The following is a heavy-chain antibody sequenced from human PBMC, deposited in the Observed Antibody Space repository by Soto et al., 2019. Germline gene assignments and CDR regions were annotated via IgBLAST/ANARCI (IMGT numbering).Heavy chain of an antibody. V-gene: IGHV4-59*01. CDR1: GGSISSYY. D-gene: IGHD6-6*01. Sequence: SETLSLTCTVSGGSISSYYWSWIRQPPGKGLEWIGYIYYSGSTNYNPSLKSRVTISVDTSKNQFSLKLSSVTAADTAVYYWASIAARTNWFDPWGQGTLVTVPQ. J-gene: IGHJ5*02. CDR3: ASIAARTNWFDP. CDR2: IYYSGST.